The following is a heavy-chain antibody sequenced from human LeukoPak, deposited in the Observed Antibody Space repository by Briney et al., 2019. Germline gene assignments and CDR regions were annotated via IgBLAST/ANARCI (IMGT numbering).Heavy chain of an antibody. CDR2: IYTSGST. V-gene: IGHV4-4*09. Sequence: SETLSLTCTVPGGSISSYYWSWIRQPPGKGLEWIGYIYTSGSTNYDPSLKSRVTISVDTSKSQFSLKLSSVTAADTAVYYCARRVVVAATLGAFDIWGQGTMVTVSS. J-gene: IGHJ3*02. D-gene: IGHD2-15*01. CDR1: GGSISSYY. CDR3: ARRVVVAATLGAFDI.